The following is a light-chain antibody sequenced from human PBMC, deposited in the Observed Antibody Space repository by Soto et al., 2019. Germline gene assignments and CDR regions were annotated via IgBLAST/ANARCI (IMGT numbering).Light chain of an antibody. V-gene: IGKV1-39*01. CDR3: QQYESYSPLT. Sequence: DIQMTQSPSSLSASVGDRVTITCRASQSISSYLNWYQQKPGKAPKLLIHAASSLESGVPSRFSGRRSGTEFTLTIAGLQPEDFATYYCQQYESYSPLTFGGGTKVDIK. J-gene: IGKJ4*01. CDR2: AAS. CDR1: QSISSY.